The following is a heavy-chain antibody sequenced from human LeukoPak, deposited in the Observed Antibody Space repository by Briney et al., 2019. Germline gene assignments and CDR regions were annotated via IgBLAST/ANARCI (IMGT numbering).Heavy chain of an antibody. CDR3: ARSYYDSSGYYPGAFDI. J-gene: IGHJ3*02. CDR2: IYSGGNT. D-gene: IGHD3-22*01. V-gene: IGHV3-66*02. CDR1: GFTVSTNY. Sequence: PGGSLRLSCAASGFTVSTNYMSWVRQAPAKGLEWVSVIYSGGNTFYADSVKGRFTISRDNSKNTLYLQMNSPRAEDTAVYYCARSYYDSSGYYPGAFDIWGQGTMVTVSS.